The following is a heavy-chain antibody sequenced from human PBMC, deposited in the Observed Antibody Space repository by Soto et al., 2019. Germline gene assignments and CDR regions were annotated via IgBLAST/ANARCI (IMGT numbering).Heavy chain of an antibody. CDR2: ISSSGGTA. Sequence: EVQLLESGGGLVQPGGSLRLSCAASGFIFSSYAMTWVRQAPGKGLEWVSSISSSGGTAYYADSVKGRFTISRDNSRNTLDLQINSLRAEDTAVYYCANLAGGWYEAFGIWGQGTMVTVSS. CDR3: ANLAGGWYEAFGI. V-gene: IGHV3-23*01. D-gene: IGHD6-19*01. J-gene: IGHJ3*02. CDR1: GFIFSSYA.